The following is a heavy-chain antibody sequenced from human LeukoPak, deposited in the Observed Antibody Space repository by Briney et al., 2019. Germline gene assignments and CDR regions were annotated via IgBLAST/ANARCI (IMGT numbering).Heavy chain of an antibody. CDR3: AKDRTWGLDY. D-gene: IGHD7-27*01. V-gene: IGHV3-23*01. CDR2: ISGSGGNT. CDR1: GFAFNTYG. Sequence: GGSLRLSCAASGFAFNTYGMSWVRHAPGKGLEWVSAISGSGGNTYYADSVKARFTISRDNSKNTLYLQMNSLRAEDTALYYCAKDRTWGLDYWGQGALFTVSS. J-gene: IGHJ4*02.